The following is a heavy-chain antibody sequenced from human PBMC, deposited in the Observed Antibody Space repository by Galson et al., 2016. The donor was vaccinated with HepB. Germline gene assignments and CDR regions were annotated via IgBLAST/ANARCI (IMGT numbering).Heavy chain of an antibody. Sequence: SLRLSCAASGFSFRFYGMHWVRQAPGKGLEWVAVISHDGTNRYYADSVEDRFTISRDNSKNKLYLEVNSLRAEDTAMYYCAKVNHDFWSGYSYDAFDVWGQGTMVTVSS. J-gene: IGHJ3*01. CDR1: GFSFRFYG. V-gene: IGHV3-30*18. D-gene: IGHD3-3*01. CDR2: ISHDGTNR. CDR3: AKVNHDFWSGYSYDAFDV.